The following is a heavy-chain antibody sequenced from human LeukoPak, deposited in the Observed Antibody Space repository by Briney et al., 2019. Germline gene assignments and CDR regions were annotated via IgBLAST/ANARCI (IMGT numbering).Heavy chain of an antibody. J-gene: IGHJ4*02. Sequence: SQTLSLTCTVSGGSISSGGYYWSWIRQHPGKGLEWIGYIYYSGSTYYNPSLKSRVTISVDTSKNQFSLKLSSVTAADTAVYYCARALEPDIVVVVAAARSYYFDYWGQGTLVTVSS. V-gene: IGHV4-31*03. CDR1: GGSISSGGYY. D-gene: IGHD2-15*01. CDR2: IYYSGST. CDR3: ARALEPDIVVVVAAARSYYFDY.